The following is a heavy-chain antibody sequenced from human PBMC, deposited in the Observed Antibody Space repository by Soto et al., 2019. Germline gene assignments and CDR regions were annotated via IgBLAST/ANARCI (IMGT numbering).Heavy chain of an antibody. Sequence: GGSLRLSCAASGFTFDDYTMHWVRQAPGKGLEWVSLISWDGGSTYYADSVKGRFTISRDNSKNSLYLQMNSLRTEDTALYYCAKDRGWLQPSTGYFDYWGQGTLVTVSS. CDR3: AKDRGWLQPSTGYFDY. D-gene: IGHD2-2*01. V-gene: IGHV3-43*01. J-gene: IGHJ4*02. CDR2: ISWDGGST. CDR1: GFTFDDYT.